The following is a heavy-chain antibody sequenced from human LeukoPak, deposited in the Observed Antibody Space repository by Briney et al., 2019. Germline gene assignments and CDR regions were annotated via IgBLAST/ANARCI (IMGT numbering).Heavy chain of an antibody. CDR3: AKEWIKE. D-gene: IGHD5-12*01. CDR1: GFTFRIYA. CDR2: ISGSGGT. Sequence: GGSLRLSCAVSGFTFRIYAMTWVRQAPGKGLEWVSSISGSGGTYYAHSVKGRFTISRDNSKNTLYLQMNSLRAEDTAVYYCAKEWIKEGGQGTLVTVSS. J-gene: IGHJ4*02. V-gene: IGHV3-23*01.